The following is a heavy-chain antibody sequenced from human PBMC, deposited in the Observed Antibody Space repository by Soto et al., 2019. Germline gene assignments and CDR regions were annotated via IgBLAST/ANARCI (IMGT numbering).Heavy chain of an antibody. D-gene: IGHD3-22*01. Sequence: EVPLVESGGGLVQPGGSLRLSCAASGFTVSSNYMSWVRQAPGKGLEWVSVIYSGGSTYYADSVKGRFTISRDNSKNTLYLQMNSLRAEDTAVYYCARGLFDYYDMSYYFDYWGQGTLVTVSS. CDR2: IYSGGST. V-gene: IGHV3-66*01. CDR3: ARGLFDYYDMSYYFDY. J-gene: IGHJ4*02. CDR1: GFTVSSNY.